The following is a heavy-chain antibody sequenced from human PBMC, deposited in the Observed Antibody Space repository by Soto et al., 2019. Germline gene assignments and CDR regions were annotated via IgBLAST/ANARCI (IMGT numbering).Heavy chain of an antibody. Sequence: SVKVSCKASGGTFSSYSISWVRQAPGQGLEWMGRIIPILGIANYAQKFQGRVTITADKSTSTAYMELSSLRSEDTAVYYCASEGIAVELDYWGQGTLVTVSS. V-gene: IGHV1-69*02. D-gene: IGHD6-19*01. CDR3: ASEGIAVELDY. CDR1: GGTFSSYS. CDR2: IIPILGIA. J-gene: IGHJ4*02.